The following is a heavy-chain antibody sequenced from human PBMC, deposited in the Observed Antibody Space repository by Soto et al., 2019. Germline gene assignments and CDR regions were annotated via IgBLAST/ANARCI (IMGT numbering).Heavy chain of an antibody. Sequence: EVQLVESGGGLVQPGGSLTLSCAASEFTFSGRSVHWVRQAPGKGLVWVSGIDKVGTDSTYADSVKGRFTSSRDKAKNTVYLQMNSLSVEDTAVYYCARGWFGPDVWGKGTTVTVSS. CDR3: ARGWFGPDV. CDR1: EFTFSGRS. CDR2: IDKVGTDS. D-gene: IGHD3-10*01. J-gene: IGHJ6*03. V-gene: IGHV3-74*01.